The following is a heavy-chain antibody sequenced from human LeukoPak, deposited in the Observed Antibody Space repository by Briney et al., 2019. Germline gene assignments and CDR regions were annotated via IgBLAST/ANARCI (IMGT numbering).Heavy chain of an antibody. CDR3: TTWAMDYGDWYYFDY. V-gene: IGHV3-15*01. CDR1: GFTFSNAW. Sequence: GGSLRLSCAASGFTFSNAWMTWVRQAPGKGLEWVGRIKSKTDGGTTDYAAPVKGRFTISRDDSKNTLYLQMNSLKTEDTAVYYSTTWAMDYGDWYYFDYWGQGTLVTVSS. CDR2: IKSKTDGGTT. D-gene: IGHD4-17*01. J-gene: IGHJ4*02.